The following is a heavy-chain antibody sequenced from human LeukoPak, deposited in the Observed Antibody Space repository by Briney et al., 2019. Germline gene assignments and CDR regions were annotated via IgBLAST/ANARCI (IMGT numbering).Heavy chain of an antibody. CDR3: TTDRSCSGGSCYFAGDY. Sequence: GGSLRLSCAASGFTFSNAWMNWVRQAPGKGLEWVGRVQGKTDGGTTDYAAPVKVRFTISRDDSENPLYLQMNSLKTEDTAVYYCTTDRSCSGGSCYFAGDYWGQGTLVTVSS. CDR1: GFTFSNAW. J-gene: IGHJ4*02. CDR2: VQGKTDGGTT. V-gene: IGHV3-15*01. D-gene: IGHD2-15*01.